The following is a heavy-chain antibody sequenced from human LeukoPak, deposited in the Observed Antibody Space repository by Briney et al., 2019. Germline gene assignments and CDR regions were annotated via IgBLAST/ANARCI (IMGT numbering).Heavy chain of an antibody. CDR1: GFSVSNSG. J-gene: IGHJ3*02. Sequence: GGSLRLSCAASGFSVSNSGMHWVRHVIGKGLEWVSVFGRSGDTYYSGSVKGRFSISRGSAKNSLDLQMSGLRAGDTAMYYCARGGPGEALHIWGQGTMVTVSS. D-gene: IGHD3-10*01. CDR2: FGRSGDT. V-gene: IGHV3-13*01. CDR3: ARGGPGEALHI.